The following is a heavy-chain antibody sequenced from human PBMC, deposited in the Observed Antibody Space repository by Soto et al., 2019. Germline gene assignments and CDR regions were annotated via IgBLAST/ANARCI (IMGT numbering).Heavy chain of an antibody. CDR1: GGSISSGGYS. J-gene: IGHJ3*02. D-gene: IGHD5-18*01. CDR2: IYHSGST. Sequence: QLPVQESGSGLVKPSQTLSLTCAVSGGSISSGGYSWSWIRQPPGKGLEWIGYIYHSGSTYYNPSLKSRVTISVDRSKNQFSLKLSSVTAADTAVYYCARARSAMAIDAFDIWGQGTMVTVSS. CDR3: ARARSAMAIDAFDI. V-gene: IGHV4-30-2*01.